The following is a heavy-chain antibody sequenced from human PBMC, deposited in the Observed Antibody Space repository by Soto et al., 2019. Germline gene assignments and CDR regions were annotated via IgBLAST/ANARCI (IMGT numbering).Heavy chain of an antibody. Sequence: ASVKVSCKASGYTFTNYYIHWVRQAPGQGLEWMGIINPSGGGTSYTQKFQGRVTMTRDTSTSTVYMELSSLRSEDTAVYYCARDSTLAYWGQGTLVTVSS. CDR2: INPSGGGT. J-gene: IGHJ4*02. CDR1: GYTFTNYY. V-gene: IGHV1-46*01. CDR3: ARDSTLAY.